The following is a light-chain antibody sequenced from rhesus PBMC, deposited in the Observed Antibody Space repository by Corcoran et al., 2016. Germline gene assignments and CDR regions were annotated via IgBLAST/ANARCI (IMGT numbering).Light chain of an antibody. CDR1: ESVRVFGINL. J-gene: IGKJ2*01. CDR3: LQSRNSPS. CDR2: QDS. V-gene: IGKV7-13*01. Sequence: DIVLTQSPASLAVSPGQRATITCRASESVRVFGINLIHWYQQKPGQPPKFLIYQDSKKDTGGPARFSGSGSGTDCTLTIKPVEADDAADYYCLQSRNSPSFGQGTKVEIK.